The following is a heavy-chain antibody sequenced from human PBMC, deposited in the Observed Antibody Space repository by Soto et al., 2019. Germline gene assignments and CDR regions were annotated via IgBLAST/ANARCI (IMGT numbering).Heavy chain of an antibody. CDR2: LGGGGGST. CDR3: AKLRTITPGTIAF. CDR1: GFTFSSYA. V-gene: IGHV3-23*01. Sequence: EVQLLESGGGLVQPGGSLRLSCAASGFTFSSYAMSWVRQAPGKGLEWVSSLGGGGGSTYYADSVKGRFTISRDNSKNTLTMERNTLRAKDTAIYYCAKLRTITPGTIAFWGQGTRVTVS. J-gene: IGHJ4*02. D-gene: IGHD5-12*01.